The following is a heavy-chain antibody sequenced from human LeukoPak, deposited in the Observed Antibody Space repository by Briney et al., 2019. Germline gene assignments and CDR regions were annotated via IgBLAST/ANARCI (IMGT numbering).Heavy chain of an antibody. CDR1: GFTFSSYD. D-gene: IGHD3-22*01. CDR3: ARLEVVRGAFDI. CDR2: IGTAGDT. Sequence: GGSLRLSCAASGFTFSSYDMHWVRQATGKGLEWVSAIGTAGDTYYPGSVKGRFTISRENAKNSLYLQMNSLRAGDTAVYYCARLEVVRGAFDIWGQGTMVTVSS. V-gene: IGHV3-13*01. J-gene: IGHJ3*02.